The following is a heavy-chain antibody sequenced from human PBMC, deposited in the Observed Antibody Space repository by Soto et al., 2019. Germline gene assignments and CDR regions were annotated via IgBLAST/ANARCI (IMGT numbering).Heavy chain of an antibody. Sequence: QEQLVEAGGGVVQPGRSLRLSCAASGFTFSNYGIHWVRQAPGKGLEWVAVIWFDGSNEYYADSVKGRFSTSRDNSKNTVDLQMNSLRDDDTAVYYCAREGGSGSYYAFDIWGQGTMVTVSS. CDR2: IWFDGSNE. CDR1: GFTFSNYG. J-gene: IGHJ3*02. D-gene: IGHD3-10*01. CDR3: AREGGSGSYYAFDI. V-gene: IGHV3-33*01.